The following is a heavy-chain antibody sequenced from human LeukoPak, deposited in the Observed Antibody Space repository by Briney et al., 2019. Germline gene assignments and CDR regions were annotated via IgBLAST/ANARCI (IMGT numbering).Heavy chain of an antibody. CDR3: AKDPFTQLKVTTGA. CDR1: GFTFNSYA. D-gene: IGHD4-17*01. J-gene: IGHJ5*02. V-gene: IGHV3-23*01. CDR2: ISGSGGST. Sequence: PGGSLRLSCAASGFTFNSYAMSWVRQAPGKGLEWVSAISGSGGSTYYADSVKGRFTISRDNSKNTLYLQMNSLRAEDTAVYYCAKDPFTQLKVTTGAWGQGTLVTVSS.